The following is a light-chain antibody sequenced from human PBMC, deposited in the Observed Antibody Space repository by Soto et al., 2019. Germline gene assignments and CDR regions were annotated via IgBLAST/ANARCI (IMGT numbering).Light chain of an antibody. J-gene: IGLJ1*01. CDR3: AAWDDSLNGYV. Sequence: SVRTQPPSASGTPGQRVTISCSGSSSNIGGNTVNWYQQLPGTAPKLLIYSNNQRPSGVPDRFSGSKSGTSASLAISGLQSEDEADYYCAAWDDSLNGYVFGTGTKVTVL. CDR2: SNN. CDR1: SSNIGGNT. V-gene: IGLV1-44*01.